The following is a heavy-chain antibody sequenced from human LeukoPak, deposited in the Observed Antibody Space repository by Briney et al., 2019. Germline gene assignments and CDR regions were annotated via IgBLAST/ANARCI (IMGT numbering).Heavy chain of an antibody. CDR1: GFTFSSYE. V-gene: IGHV3-48*03. D-gene: IGHD1-26*01. J-gene: IGHJ4*02. CDR3: VVHSATSCY. Sequence: GGSLRLSCATSGFTFSSYEMNWVRQAPGKGLEWISYITTSGTSTYYADSVKGRFTISRDNGKTALSLQMNSLRAEDTAVYYCVVHSATSCYWGQGTLVSVSS. CDR2: ITTSGTST.